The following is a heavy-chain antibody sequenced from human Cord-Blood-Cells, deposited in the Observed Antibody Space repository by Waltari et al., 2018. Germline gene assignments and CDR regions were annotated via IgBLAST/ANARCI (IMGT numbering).Heavy chain of an antibody. J-gene: IGHJ3*02. CDR1: GGSISSSSYY. CDR2: IYYSGST. CDR3: AREKGPAADAFDI. V-gene: IGHV4-39*01. Sequence: QLQLQESGPGLVKPSETLSLTCTVSGGSISSSSYYWGWLRQPPGKGLEWIGSIYYSGSTYYNPSLKSRVTISVDTSKNQFSLKLSSVTAADTAVYYCAREKGPAADAFDIWGQGTMVTVSS. D-gene: IGHD2-2*01.